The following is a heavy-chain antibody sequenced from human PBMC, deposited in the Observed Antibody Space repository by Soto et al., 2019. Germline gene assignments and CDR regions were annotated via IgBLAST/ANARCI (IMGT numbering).Heavy chain of an antibody. J-gene: IGHJ6*02. D-gene: IGHD4-4*01. V-gene: IGHV3-30*18. CDR3: AKVRVKDYYYYAMDV. CDR1: GFTFSSYG. CDR2: ISSDGTSR. Sequence: PGGSLRLSCAASGFTFSSYGMHWVRQAPGKGLEWVAVISSDGTSRFYADSVKGRFTISRDNSKNTLYLQMSSLRAEDTAMYYCAKVRVKDYYYYAMDVWGQGTTVTVSS.